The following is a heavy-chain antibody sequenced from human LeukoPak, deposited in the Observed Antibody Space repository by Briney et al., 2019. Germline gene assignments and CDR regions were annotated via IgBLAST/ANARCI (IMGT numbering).Heavy chain of an antibody. CDR3: VRYRDGEYDF. Sequence: GGSLRLSCAGSGFIFSSHWMIWVRQAPGKGLEWVANIKQDGSEKYYVDSVKGRFTISRDNTKSSMYLEMNSLRAEDTAVYYCVRYRDGEYDFWGQGSLSPSPQ. J-gene: IGHJ4*02. V-gene: IGHV3-7*02. CDR1: GFIFSSHW. CDR2: IKQDGSEK. D-gene: IGHD4-17*01.